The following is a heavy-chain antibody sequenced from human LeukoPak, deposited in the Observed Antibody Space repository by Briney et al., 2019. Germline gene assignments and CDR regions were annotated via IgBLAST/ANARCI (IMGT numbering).Heavy chain of an antibody. J-gene: IGHJ3*02. D-gene: IGHD3-3*01. CDR2: ISSSGSTI. CDR3: AREDTIFGVVITPWAFDI. V-gene: IGHV3-11*04. Sequence: GGSLRLSCAASGFTFSDYYMSWIRQAPGKGLEWVSYISSSGSTIYYADSVKGRFTISRDNAKNSLYLQMNSLRAEDTAVYYCAREDTIFGVVITPWAFDIWGQGTMVTVSS. CDR1: GFTFSDYY.